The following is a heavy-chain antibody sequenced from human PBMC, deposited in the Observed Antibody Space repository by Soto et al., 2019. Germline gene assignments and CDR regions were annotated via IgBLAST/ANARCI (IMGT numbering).Heavy chain of an antibody. D-gene: IGHD2-2*01. CDR2: ISSSSSYI. J-gene: IGHJ6*03. CDR1: GFTFSSYS. Sequence: EVQLVESGGGLVKPGGSLRLSCAASGFTFSSYSMNWVRQAPGKGLEWVSSISSSSSYIYYADSVKGRFTISRDNAKNSLYLQRNSLRAEDTAVYYCARGNCSSTSCQFYYYYYYMDVWGKGTTVTVSS. V-gene: IGHV3-21*01. CDR3: ARGNCSSTSCQFYYYYYYMDV.